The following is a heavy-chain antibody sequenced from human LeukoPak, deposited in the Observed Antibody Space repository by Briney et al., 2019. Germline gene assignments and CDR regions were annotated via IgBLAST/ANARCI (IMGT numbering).Heavy chain of an antibody. D-gene: IGHD6-13*01. Sequence: GGSLRLSCSASGFTFSSYAMHWVRQAPGKGLEWVSYISSNGRTFYYADSVKGRFTISRDNGKNSLYLQMSSLRVEDTAVYYCARDSRGSSWFFDYWGQGALVTVSS. CDR1: GFTFSSYA. J-gene: IGHJ4*02. CDR3: ARDSRGSSWFFDY. CDR2: ISSNGRTF. V-gene: IGHV3-48*01.